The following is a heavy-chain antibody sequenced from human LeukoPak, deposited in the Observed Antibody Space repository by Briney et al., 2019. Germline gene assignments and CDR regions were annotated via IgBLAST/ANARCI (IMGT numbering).Heavy chain of an antibody. J-gene: IGHJ6*03. V-gene: IGHV3-21*01. D-gene: IGHD3-10*01. CDR1: GFTFSSYS. CDR3: ARTMVRGVRTYYYYYMDV. Sequence: GGSLRLSCAASGFTFSSYSMNWVRQAPGKGLEWVSSISSSSSYIYYADSVKGRFTISRDNAKNSLYLQMNSLRAEDTAVYYCARTMVRGVRTYYYYYMDVWGKGTTVTTSS. CDR2: ISSSSSYI.